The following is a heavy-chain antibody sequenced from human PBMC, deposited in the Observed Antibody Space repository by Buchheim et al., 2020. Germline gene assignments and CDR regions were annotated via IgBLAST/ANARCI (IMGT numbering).Heavy chain of an antibody. J-gene: IGHJ5*02. D-gene: IGHD1-26*01. CDR1: GFTFSSYA. Sequence: QVQLVESGGGVVQPGRSLRLSCAASGFTFSSYAMHWVRQAPGKGLEWVAVISYNGSNKYYADSVTGRFTISRDNSKNTLYLQMNSLRAEDTAVYYCARDHVMGATRGWFDPWGQGTL. V-gene: IGHV3-30-3*01. CDR2: ISYNGSNK. CDR3: ARDHVMGATRGWFDP.